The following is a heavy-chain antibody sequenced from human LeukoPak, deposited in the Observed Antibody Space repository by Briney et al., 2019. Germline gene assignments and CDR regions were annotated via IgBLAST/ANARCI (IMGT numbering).Heavy chain of an antibody. CDR2: IYYSGST. Sequence: PSETLSLTCTVSGGSISSSSYYWGWIRQPPGKGLEWIGSIYYSGSTYYNPSLKSRVTISLDTSKNQFSLKLSSVTAADTAVYYCAREEWEYGDYVPSFWGQASLATVSS. V-gene: IGHV4-39*07. J-gene: IGHJ1*01. CDR1: GGSISSSSYY. CDR3: AREEWEYGDYVPSF. D-gene: IGHD4-17*01.